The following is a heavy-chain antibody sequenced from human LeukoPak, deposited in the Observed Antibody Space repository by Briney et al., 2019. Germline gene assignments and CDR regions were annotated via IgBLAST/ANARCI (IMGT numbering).Heavy chain of an antibody. CDR3: AKDYSSSSGGFDY. CDR1: GFTFRNYG. CDR2: IWYDGSKK. Sequence: GGSLRLSCAASGFTFRNYGMHWVRQAPGKGLEWVVNIWYDGSKKHYADSVKGRFSISRDTSRNTIYLQMNSLGAEDTALYYCAKDYSSSSGGFDYWGQGTLVTVSS. D-gene: IGHD6-6*01. J-gene: IGHJ4*02. V-gene: IGHV3-33*06.